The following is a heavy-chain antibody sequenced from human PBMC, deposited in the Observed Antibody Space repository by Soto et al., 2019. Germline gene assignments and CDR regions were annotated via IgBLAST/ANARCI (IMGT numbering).Heavy chain of an antibody. J-gene: IGHJ6*02. CDR3: ARGTKYYYQGMDV. Sequence: SETLSLTCTVSGDSINKYYWTWIRQPPGKGLEWIGYIYDSGSTSYNPSLKSRLTISVDTSKNQFSLKPKSVTAADTAVYYCARGTKYYYQGMDVWGQGTTVTVSS. V-gene: IGHV4-59*01. CDR2: IYDSGST. CDR1: GDSINKYY.